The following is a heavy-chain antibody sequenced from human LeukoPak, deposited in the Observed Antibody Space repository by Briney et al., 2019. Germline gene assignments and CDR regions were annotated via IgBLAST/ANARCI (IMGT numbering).Heavy chain of an antibody. CDR1: GGSISSYY. CDR2: IYYSGST. V-gene: IGHV4-59*12. J-gene: IGHJ6*02. CDR3: ARDRLRFLEWLGGPYYYYGMDV. Sequence: SPSETLSLTCTVSGGSISSYYWSWIRQPPGKGLEWIGYIYYSGSTNYNPSLKSRVTISVDTSKNQFSLKLSSVTAADTAVYYCARDRLRFLEWLGGPYYYYGMDVWGQGTTVTVSS. D-gene: IGHD3-3*01.